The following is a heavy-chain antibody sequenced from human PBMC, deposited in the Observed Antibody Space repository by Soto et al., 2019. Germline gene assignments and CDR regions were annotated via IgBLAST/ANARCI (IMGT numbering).Heavy chain of an antibody. V-gene: IGHV4-59*01. CDR3: ARETTMVRGVIDAFDI. D-gene: IGHD3-10*01. J-gene: IGHJ3*02. CDR1: GGSISSYY. Sequence: QVQLQESGPGLVKPSETLSLTCTVSGGSISSYYWSWIRQPPGKGLEWIGYIYYSGSTNYNPSLKSRVTISVDTSKNQFSLKLSSVTAADTAVYYCARETTMVRGVIDAFDIWGQGTMVTVSS. CDR2: IYYSGST.